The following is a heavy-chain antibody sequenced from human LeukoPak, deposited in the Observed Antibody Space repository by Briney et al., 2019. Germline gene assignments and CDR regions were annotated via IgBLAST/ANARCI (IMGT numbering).Heavy chain of an antibody. V-gene: IGHV3-7*01. CDR3: ASIMRDYYDSSGTLFDY. CDR1: GFTFSSYW. CDR2: IKQDGSDK. Sequence: GGSLRLSCVASGFTFSSYWLSWVRQAPGKGLEWVANIKQDGSDKYYVDSVKGRFTISRDNAKNSLYLQMNSLRAEDTAVYYCASIMRDYYDSSGTLFDYWGQGTLVTVSS. J-gene: IGHJ4*02. D-gene: IGHD3-22*01.